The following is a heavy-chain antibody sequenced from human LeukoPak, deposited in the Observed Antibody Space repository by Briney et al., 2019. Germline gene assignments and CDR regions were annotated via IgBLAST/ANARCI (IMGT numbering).Heavy chain of an antibody. CDR3: ARSTAMAVYYYYMDV. Sequence: PSETLSLTXTVSGGSISSGSYYWSWIRQPAGKGLEWIGRIYTSGSTNYNPSLKSRVTISVDTSKNQFSLKLSSVTAADTAVYYCARSTAMAVYYYYMDVWGKGTTVTVSS. CDR1: GGSISSGSYY. V-gene: IGHV4-61*02. J-gene: IGHJ6*03. CDR2: IYTSGST. D-gene: IGHD5-18*01.